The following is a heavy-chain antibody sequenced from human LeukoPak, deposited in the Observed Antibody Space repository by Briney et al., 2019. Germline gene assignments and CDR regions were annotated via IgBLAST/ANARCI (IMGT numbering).Heavy chain of an antibody. CDR3: ATATNSFQW. Sequence: SVKVSCKASGYTFTSYAISWVRQDPGQGLEWMGGIIPIFGTANYAQKFQGRVTITADESTSTAYMELSSLRSEDTAVYYCATATNSFQWWGQGTLVAVSS. D-gene: IGHD2-8*01. CDR2: IIPIFGTA. CDR1: GYTFTSYA. V-gene: IGHV1-69*13. J-gene: IGHJ4*02.